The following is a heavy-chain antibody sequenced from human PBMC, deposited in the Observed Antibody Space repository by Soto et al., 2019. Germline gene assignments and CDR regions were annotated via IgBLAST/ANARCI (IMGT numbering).Heavy chain of an antibody. D-gene: IGHD1-26*01. J-gene: IGHJ6*02. CDR3: TGSYYRLRYYYGMDV. CDR2: IRGKAYGGTT. V-gene: IGHV3-49*04. Sequence: PGGSLRLSCTTSGFTFGDYAMSWVRQAPGKGLEWVGFIRGKAYGGTTEYAASVKGRFTISRDDSKSIAYLQMNSLKTEDTAVYYCTGSYYRLRYYYGMDVWGQGTTVTVSS. CDR1: GFTFGDYA.